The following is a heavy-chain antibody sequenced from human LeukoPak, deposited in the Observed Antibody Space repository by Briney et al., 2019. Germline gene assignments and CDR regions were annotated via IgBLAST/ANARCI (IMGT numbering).Heavy chain of an antibody. CDR2: ISGDGDST. CDR3: AKGVRSGTYYNCFDP. V-gene: IGHV3-43*02. CDR1: GFTLNDYT. Sequence: PGGSLRLSCVASGFTLNDYTLHWLRQAPGKGLEWISLISGDGDSTYYADSVKGRFTISRDNSKNSLYLQMSSLRAEDTAVYYCAKGVRSGTYYNCFDPWGQGTLVTVSS. J-gene: IGHJ5*02. D-gene: IGHD1-26*01.